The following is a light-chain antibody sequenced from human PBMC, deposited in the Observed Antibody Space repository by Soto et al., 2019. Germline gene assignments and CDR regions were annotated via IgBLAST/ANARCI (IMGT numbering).Light chain of an antibody. Sequence: DIQMTQSPPTLSASVGDRVTITCRASQSIRHYLAWYQQMPGKAPKLLIYGASTLQSGVPSRFSGSGSGTEFTLTISSLQPDDFGTYFCHDHTSYSQRFGQGTKV. CDR2: GAS. CDR3: HDHTSYSQR. CDR1: QSIRHY. V-gene: IGKV1-5*01. J-gene: IGKJ1*01.